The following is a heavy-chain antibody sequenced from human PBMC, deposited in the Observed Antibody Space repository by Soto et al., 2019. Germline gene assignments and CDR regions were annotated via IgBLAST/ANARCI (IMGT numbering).Heavy chain of an antibody. CDR1: GFTFSSYW. Sequence: GGSLRLSCAASGFTFSSYWMSWVRQAPGKGLEWVANIKQDGSEKYYVDSVKGRFTIPRDNAKNSLYLQMNSLRAEDTAVYYCARVVTSHPSGYCSGGSCYVNNWFDPWGQGTLVTVSS. V-gene: IGHV3-7*01. CDR3: ARVVTSHPSGYCSGGSCYVNNWFDP. CDR2: IKQDGSEK. J-gene: IGHJ5*02. D-gene: IGHD2-15*01.